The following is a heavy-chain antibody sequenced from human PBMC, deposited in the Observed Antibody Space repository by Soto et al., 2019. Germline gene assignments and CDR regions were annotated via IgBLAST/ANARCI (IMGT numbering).Heavy chain of an antibody. CDR3: ARAVAGFYYYYYYGMDV. CDR1: GFTFSSYG. J-gene: IGHJ6*02. CDR2: IWYDGSNK. V-gene: IGHV3-33*01. D-gene: IGHD6-19*01. Sequence: HPGGSLRLSCAASGFTFSSYGMHWVRQAPGKGLEWVAVIWYDGSNKYYADSVKGRFTISRDNSKNTLYLQMNSLRAEDTAVYYCARAVAGFYYYYYYGMDVWGQGTTVTVSS.